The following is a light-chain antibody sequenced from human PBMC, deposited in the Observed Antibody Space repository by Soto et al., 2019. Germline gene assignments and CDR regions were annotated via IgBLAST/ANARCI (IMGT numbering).Light chain of an antibody. CDR1: QDISTW. Sequence: DIQMTQSPSSVSASVGDRVSITCRASQDISTWLAWYQEKPGKAPELLIFAASSLQTGVPSRFSGSGSGTTFTLTISSLQPEDFATYYCQQYNSYRTFGQGTKVEIK. CDR2: AAS. CDR3: QQYNSYRT. V-gene: IGKV1D-16*01. J-gene: IGKJ1*01.